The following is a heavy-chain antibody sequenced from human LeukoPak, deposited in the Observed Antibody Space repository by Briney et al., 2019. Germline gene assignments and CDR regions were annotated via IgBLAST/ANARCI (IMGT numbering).Heavy chain of an antibody. CDR2: ISYDGSNK. J-gene: IGHJ6*02. D-gene: IGHD2-2*01. CDR1: GFTFSSYA. V-gene: IGHV3-30-3*01. CDR3: ARDRGDIVVVPAAIDYYYYGMDV. Sequence: GGSLRLSCAASGFTFSSYAMHWVRQAPGKRLEWVAVISYDGSNKYYADSVKGRFTISRDNSKNTLYLQMNSLRAEDTAVYYCARDRGDIVVVPAAIDYYYYGMDVWGQGTTVTVSS.